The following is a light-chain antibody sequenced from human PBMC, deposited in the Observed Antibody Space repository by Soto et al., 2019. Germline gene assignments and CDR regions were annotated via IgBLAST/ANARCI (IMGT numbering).Light chain of an antibody. CDR3: QQYSNSPLT. J-gene: IGKJ5*01. CDR2: GAS. CDR1: QNVYSN. V-gene: IGKV3D-15*01. Sequence: ASQNVYSNLAWYQQKPGQAPRLLIYGASTRATGVPARFSGSGPETEYDLGLRCLHSGDIAVYSCQQYSNSPLTFGEGTRLEIK.